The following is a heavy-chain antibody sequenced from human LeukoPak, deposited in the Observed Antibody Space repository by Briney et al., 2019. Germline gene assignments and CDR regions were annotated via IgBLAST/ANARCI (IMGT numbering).Heavy chain of an antibody. CDR2: INPNSGGT. Sequence: GASVKVSCKASGYTFTGYYMHWVRQAPGQGLEWMGRINPNSGGTNFARKFQGRITMTRDTSISTAYMELSRLRSDDTAVYYCANLPAAHPDYYYGMDVWGQGTTVTVSS. V-gene: IGHV1-2*06. CDR3: ANLPAAHPDYYYGMDV. D-gene: IGHD2-2*01. CDR1: GYTFTGYY. J-gene: IGHJ6*02.